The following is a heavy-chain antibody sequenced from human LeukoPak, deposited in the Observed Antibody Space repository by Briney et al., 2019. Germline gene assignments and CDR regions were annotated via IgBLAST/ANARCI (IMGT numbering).Heavy chain of an antibody. CDR3: ARVVVVINSLGWYYYYYMDV. D-gene: IGHD3-22*01. CDR1: GYSISSGYY. Sequence: SETLSLTCTVSGYSISSGYYWDWIRQPPGKGLEWIGSIYHSGSTYYNPSLKSRVTISLDTSKNQFSLKLSSVTAADTAVYYCARVVVVINSLGWYYYYYMDVWGKGTTVTVSS. V-gene: IGHV4-38-2*02. CDR2: IYHSGST. J-gene: IGHJ6*03.